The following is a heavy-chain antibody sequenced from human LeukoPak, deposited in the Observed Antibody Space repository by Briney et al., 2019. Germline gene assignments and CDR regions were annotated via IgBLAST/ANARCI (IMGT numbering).Heavy chain of an antibody. D-gene: IGHD6-13*01. CDR3: ASLTAAAPYYYYYMDV. CDR1: GFTFSSYE. Sequence: GGSLRLSCAASGFTFSSYEMNWVRQAPGKGLEWVSYISSSGSTIYYADSVKGRFTISRDNAKNSLYLQMNSLRAVDTAVYYCASLTAAAPYYYYYMDVWGKGTTVTVSS. J-gene: IGHJ6*03. V-gene: IGHV3-48*03. CDR2: ISSSGSTI.